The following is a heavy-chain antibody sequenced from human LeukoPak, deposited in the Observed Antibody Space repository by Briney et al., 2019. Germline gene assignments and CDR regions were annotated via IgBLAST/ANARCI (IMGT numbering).Heavy chain of an antibody. Sequence: GGSLRLSCAASGFTFSSHTMNWGRQAPGKGLEWVSYISSSGSTIYYADSVKGRFTISRDNAKNSLYLQINSLRAEDTAVYYRASGGRQEGLAFDIWGQGTMVTVSS. D-gene: IGHD4-23*01. CDR3: ASGGRQEGLAFDI. CDR1: GFTFSSHT. CDR2: ISSSGSTI. V-gene: IGHV3-48*04. J-gene: IGHJ3*02.